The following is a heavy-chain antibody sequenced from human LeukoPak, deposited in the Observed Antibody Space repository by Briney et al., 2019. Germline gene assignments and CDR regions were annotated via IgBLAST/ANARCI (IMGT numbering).Heavy chain of an antibody. J-gene: IGHJ5*02. CDR2: INSDGSDS. CDR3: ARAGVGVRRWFDR. CDR1: GFTFNIYW. Sequence: GGSLRLSCAASGFTFNIYWMHWVRQVPGKGLVWVSHINSDGSDSNYADSVKGRFTISRDNDKNTLHPQLSSLIAEDTAVYYCARAGVGVRRWFDRWGQGTLATVSS. D-gene: IGHD3-10*01. V-gene: IGHV3-74*01.